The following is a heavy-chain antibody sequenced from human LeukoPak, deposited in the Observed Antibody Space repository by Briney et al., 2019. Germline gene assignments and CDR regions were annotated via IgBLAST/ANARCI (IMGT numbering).Heavy chain of an antibody. V-gene: IGHV4-4*07. J-gene: IGHJ3*02. D-gene: IGHD4-17*01. CDR1: GGSISSYY. Sequence: SETLSLTCTVSGGSISSYYWSWIRQPPGKGLEWIGRIYTSGSTNYNPSLKSRVTMSVDTSKNQFSLKLSSVTAADTAVYYCARGPDYGGNGAFDIWGQGTMVTVSS. CDR2: IYTSGST. CDR3: ARGPDYGGNGAFDI.